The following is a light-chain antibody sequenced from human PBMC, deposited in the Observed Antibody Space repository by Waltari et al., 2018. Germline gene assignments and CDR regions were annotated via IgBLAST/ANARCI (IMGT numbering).Light chain of an antibody. CDR1: QSVGSSS. Sequence: EIVFTQSPGTASLSLGERVTLTCRAGQSVGSSSLAWYQQKPGQAPRLVIYRASRRATGIPDRFSGSGSGTDFSLTISRLEPEDFAVYYCQQHGTLPATFGQGTKVEIK. V-gene: IGKV3-20*01. CDR3: QQHGTLPAT. CDR2: RAS. J-gene: IGKJ1*01.